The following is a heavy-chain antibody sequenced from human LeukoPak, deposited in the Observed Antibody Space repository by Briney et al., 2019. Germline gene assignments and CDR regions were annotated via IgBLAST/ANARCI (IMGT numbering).Heavy chain of an antibody. CDR2: ISGTGSGGNT. J-gene: IGHJ4*02. D-gene: IGHD3-3*01. V-gene: IGHV3-23*01. CDR1: GITFNIYG. CDR3: AKDKQIYDSLDS. Sequence: PGGSLSLSCAPSGITFNIYGLKWPRQAPGKGLEWVSVISGTGSGGNTYYADSVKGRFTISRDNSKNTLYLQMKSLRPETAAVHYCAKDKQIYDSLDSWGQGTLVTVSS.